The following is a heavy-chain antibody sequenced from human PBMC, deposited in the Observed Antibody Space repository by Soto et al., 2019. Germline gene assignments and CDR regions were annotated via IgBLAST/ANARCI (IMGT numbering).Heavy chain of an antibody. CDR3: ARGHSFSWFLCRWFDT. CDR2: MNPNSGNT. Sequence: QVQLVQSGAEVKKPGASVKVSCKASGYTFTSYDINWVRQATGQGLEWMGWMNPNSGNTGYAQKFPGRVIFTRNTFIRTAYRELSSLRSQVPAVYYCARGHSFSWFLCRWFDTWGQGTLVTVSS. V-gene: IGHV1-8*01. CDR1: GYTFTSYD. D-gene: IGHD6-13*01. J-gene: IGHJ5*02.